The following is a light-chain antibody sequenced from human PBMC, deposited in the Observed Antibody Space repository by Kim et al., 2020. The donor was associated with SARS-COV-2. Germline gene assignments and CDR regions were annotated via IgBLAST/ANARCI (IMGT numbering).Light chain of an antibody. V-gene: IGLV3-21*04. CDR3: QVWDSTSEHPWV. Sequence: PGKTANIPCGGREIESQGVHGGQRKPGQAPVLVIQNDRDRPSGISERFSGSNSGNTATLAISRVEAGDEADYFCQVWDSTSEHPWVFGGGTQLTVL. J-gene: IGLJ3*02. CDR2: NDR. CDR1: EIESQG.